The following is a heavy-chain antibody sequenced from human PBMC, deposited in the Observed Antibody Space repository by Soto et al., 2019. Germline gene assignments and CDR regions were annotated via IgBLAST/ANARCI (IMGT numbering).Heavy chain of an antibody. CDR2: INPNSGGT. D-gene: IGHD4-17*01. Sequence: ASVKVSCKASGYTFTGYYMYWVLQAPGQGLERMGWINPNSGGTNYAQKFQDRVTMTTATSTSTAYMELASLRSDDTAVYYCARGCIAVTTHLCYWGQGTLVTVSS. CDR3: ARGCIAVTTHLCY. J-gene: IGHJ4*02. CDR1: GYTFTGYY. V-gene: IGHV1-2*02.